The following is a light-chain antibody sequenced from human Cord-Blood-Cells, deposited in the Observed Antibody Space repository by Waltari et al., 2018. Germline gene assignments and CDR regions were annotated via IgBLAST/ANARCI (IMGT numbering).Light chain of an antibody. J-gene: IGLJ1*01. Sequence: QSALTQPPSASGSPGQSVTISCTVTSSDVGGYNYVSWYQQHPGKAPKLMIYEVSKRPSGVPDRFSGSKSGNTASLTVSGLQAEDEADYYCSSYAGGYVFGTGTKVTVL. CDR3: SSYAGGYV. CDR1: SSDVGGYNY. V-gene: IGLV2-8*01. CDR2: EVS.